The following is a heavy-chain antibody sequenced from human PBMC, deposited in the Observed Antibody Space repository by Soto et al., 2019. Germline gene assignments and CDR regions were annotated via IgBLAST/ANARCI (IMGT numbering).Heavy chain of an antibody. D-gene: IGHD2-15*01. Sequence: QVQLVESGGGVVQPGRSLRLSCAASGFTVSSYAMHWVRQAPGKGLEWVAVISYDGSNKYYADSVKGRFTISRDNSKNTLYLQMNSLRAEDTAVYYCARDGRGYCSGGSCYVDAFDIWCQGTMVTVSS. CDR2: ISYDGSNK. V-gene: IGHV3-30-3*01. CDR3: ARDGRGYCSGGSCYVDAFDI. J-gene: IGHJ3*02. CDR1: GFTVSSYA.